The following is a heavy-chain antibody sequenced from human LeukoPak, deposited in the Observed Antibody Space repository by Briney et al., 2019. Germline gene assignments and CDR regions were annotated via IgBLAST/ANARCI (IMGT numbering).Heavy chain of an antibody. CDR2: IYYSGST. D-gene: IGHD2-15*01. J-gene: IGHJ6*03. CDR3: ATVVVAANYYYYMDV. CDR1: GGSISSSHYY. V-gene: IGHV4-39*01. Sequence: SETLSLTCTVSGGSISSSHYYWGWIRQPPGKGLEWIGSIYYSGSTYYNPSLKSRVTISVDTSKNQFSLKLSSVTAADTAVYYCATVVVAANYYYYMDVWGKGTTVTISS.